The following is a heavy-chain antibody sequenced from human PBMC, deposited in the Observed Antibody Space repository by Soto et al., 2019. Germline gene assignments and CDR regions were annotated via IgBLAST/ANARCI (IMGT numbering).Heavy chain of an antibody. CDR3: EIWYSGSYALDFAF. CDR1: GFTFSTYA. Sequence: PGGSLRLSCAASGFTFSTYAMSWVRQAPGKGLEWVSAISGSGAGTYYADSVKGRFTISRDNSKNTLYLQMNSLRADDTAVYHCEIWYSGSYALDFAFWGQGTMVTVSS. D-gene: IGHD1-26*01. CDR2: ISGSGAGT. J-gene: IGHJ3*01. V-gene: IGHV3-23*01.